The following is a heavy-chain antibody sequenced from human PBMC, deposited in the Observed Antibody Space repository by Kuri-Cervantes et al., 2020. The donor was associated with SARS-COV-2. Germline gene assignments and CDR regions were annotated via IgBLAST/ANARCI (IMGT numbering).Heavy chain of an antibody. J-gene: IGHJ4*02. Sequence: GESLKIPCAASGFTFSRYAMHRVRQAPGKGLEGVAVISYDGSNKYYADSVKGRFPISRDNSKNTLYLQMNSLRAEDTAVYYCARETQWLGPFDYWGQGTLVTVSS. CDR2: ISYDGSNK. CDR1: GFTFSRYA. D-gene: IGHD5-12*01. CDR3: ARETQWLGPFDY. V-gene: IGHV3-30-3*01.